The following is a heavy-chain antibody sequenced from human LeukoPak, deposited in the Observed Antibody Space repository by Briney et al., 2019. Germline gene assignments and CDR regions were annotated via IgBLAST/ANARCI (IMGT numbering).Heavy chain of an antibody. CDR3: ARGYCSSTSCYKARDYFDY. V-gene: IGHV1-46*01. J-gene: IGHJ4*02. D-gene: IGHD2-2*02. CDR2: INPSGGST. Sequence: ASVKVSCKASGYTFTSYYMHWVRQAPGQGLEWMGIINPSGGSTSYAQKFQGRVTMTRDTSTSTVYMELSSLRSEDTAVYYCARGYCSSTSCYKARDYFDYWGQGTLVTVSS. CDR1: GYTFTSYY.